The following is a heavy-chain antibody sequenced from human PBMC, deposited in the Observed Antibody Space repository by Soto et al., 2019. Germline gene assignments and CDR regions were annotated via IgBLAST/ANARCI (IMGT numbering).Heavy chain of an antibody. CDR3: ARGFRQQLVWFDP. V-gene: IGHV4-34*01. J-gene: IGHJ5*02. Sequence: SETLSLTCAVYGGSFSGYYWSWIRQPPGKGLEWIGEINHSGSTNYNPSLKSRVTISVDTSKNQFSLKLSSVTAADTAVYYCARGFRQQLVWFDPWGQGTLVTVSS. CDR1: GGSFSGYY. D-gene: IGHD6-13*01. CDR2: INHSGST.